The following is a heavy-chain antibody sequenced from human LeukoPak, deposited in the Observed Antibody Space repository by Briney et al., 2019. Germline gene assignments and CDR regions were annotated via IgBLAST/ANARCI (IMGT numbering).Heavy chain of an antibody. V-gene: IGHV3-72*01. CDR3: ARMSGSQTSDAFDI. J-gene: IGHJ3*02. D-gene: IGHD1-26*01. CDR1: GFTFSDHY. Sequence: GGSLRLSCAASGFTFSDHYMDWVRQAPGKGLEWVGRIRNKANSYTTEYAASVKDRFTISRDDSKNSLYLQMNSLKTEDTAVYYCARMSGSQTSDAFDIWGQGTMVTVSS. CDR2: IRNKANSYTT.